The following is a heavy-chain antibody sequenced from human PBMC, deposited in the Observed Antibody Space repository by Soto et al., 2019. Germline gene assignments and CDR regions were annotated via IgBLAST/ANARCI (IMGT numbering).Heavy chain of an antibody. Sequence: QLQLQESGPGLVKPSETLSLTCTVSGGSISSSSYYWGWIRQPPGKGLEWIGRIYYSGSTYYNPSLKSRVTISVDTSNNQFSLKLSSVTAADTAVYYCARHGAEIYWYFDLWGRGTLVTVSS. CDR3: ARHGAEIYWYFDL. CDR1: GGSISSSSYY. CDR2: IYYSGST. D-gene: IGHD3-16*01. J-gene: IGHJ2*01. V-gene: IGHV4-39*01.